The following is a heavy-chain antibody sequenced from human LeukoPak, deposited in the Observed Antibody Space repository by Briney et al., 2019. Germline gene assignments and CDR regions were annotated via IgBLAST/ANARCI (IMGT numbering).Heavy chain of an antibody. Sequence: PGGSLRLSCAASGFTFSSYWMHWVRQAPGKGLVWVSRINTDGSSTSYADSVKGRFTISRDNAKNTLYLQMNSLRAEDTAVYYCARSHSSSWFSFDYWGQGTLVTVSS. CDR3: ARSHSSSWFSFDY. V-gene: IGHV3-74*01. CDR2: INTDGSST. D-gene: IGHD6-6*01. CDR1: GFTFSSYW. J-gene: IGHJ4*02.